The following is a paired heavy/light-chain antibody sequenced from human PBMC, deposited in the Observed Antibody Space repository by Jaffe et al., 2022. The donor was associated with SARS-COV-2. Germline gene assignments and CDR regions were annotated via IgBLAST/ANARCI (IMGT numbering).Heavy chain of an antibody. V-gene: IGHV1-69*01. CDR2: IIPIFGTA. J-gene: IGHJ6*03. CDR3: ARGPSGSYHMTYYYYYMDV. CDR1: GGTFSSYA. D-gene: IGHD1-26*01. Sequence: QVQLVQSGAEVKKPGSSVKVSCKASGGTFSSYAISWVRQAPGQGLEWMGGIIPIFGTANYAQKFQGRVTITADESTSTAYMELSSLRSEDTAVYYCARGPSGSYHMTYYYYYMDVWGKGTTVTVSS.
Light chain of an antibody. J-gene: IGKJ1*01. V-gene: IGKV2-28*01. CDR1: QSLLHSNGYNY. CDR3: MQALQTLT. Sequence: DIVMTQSPLSLPVTPGEPASISCRSSQSLLHSNGYNYLDWYLQKPGQSPQLLIYLGSNRASGVPDRFSGSGSGTDFTLKISRVEAEDVGVYYCMQALQTLTFGQGTKVEIK. CDR2: LGS.